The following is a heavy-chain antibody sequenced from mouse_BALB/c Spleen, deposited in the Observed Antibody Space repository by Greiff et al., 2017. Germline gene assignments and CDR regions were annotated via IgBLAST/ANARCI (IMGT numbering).Heavy chain of an antibody. J-gene: IGHJ4*01. Sequence: DVMLVESGGGLVKPGGSLKLSCAASGFTFSSYAMSWVRQTPEKRLEWVASISSGGSTYYPDSVKGRFTISRDNARNILYLQMSSLRSEDTAMYYCASSYRYDYYYAMDYWGQGTSVTVSS. CDR2: ISSGGST. CDR3: ASSYRYDYYYAMDY. CDR1: GFTFSSYA. V-gene: IGHV5-6-5*01. D-gene: IGHD2-14*01.